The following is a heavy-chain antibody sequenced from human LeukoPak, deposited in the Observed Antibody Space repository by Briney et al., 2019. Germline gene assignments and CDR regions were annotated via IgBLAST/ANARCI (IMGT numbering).Heavy chain of an antibody. Sequence: GGSPRLSCAASGFTFSSYAMSWVRQAPGKGLEWVSAISGSGGSTYYADSVKGRFTISRDNSKNTLYLQMNSLRAEDTAVYYCAKEIAVAGIRGVYFDYWGQGTLVTVSS. J-gene: IGHJ4*02. CDR3: AKEIAVAGIRGVYFDY. CDR1: GFTFSSYA. V-gene: IGHV3-23*01. D-gene: IGHD6-19*01. CDR2: ISGSGGST.